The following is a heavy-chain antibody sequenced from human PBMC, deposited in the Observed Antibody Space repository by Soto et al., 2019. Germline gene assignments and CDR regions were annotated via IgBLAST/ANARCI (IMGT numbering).Heavy chain of an antibody. CDR3: AGVPWFRGMDV. Sequence: SQTLSLTCAISGDSVSSDSAAWIWIRHSPSRGLEWLGRTYYRSKWSNDYALSVKSRITINPDTSKNHFSLQLYSVTPEDTAVYYCAGVPWFRGMDVWGQGTPVTVSS. CDR2: TYYRSKWSN. CDR1: GDSVSSDSAA. V-gene: IGHV6-1*01. J-gene: IGHJ6*02. D-gene: IGHD3-10*01.